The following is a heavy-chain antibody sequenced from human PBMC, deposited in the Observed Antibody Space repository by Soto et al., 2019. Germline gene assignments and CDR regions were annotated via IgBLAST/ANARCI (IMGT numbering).Heavy chain of an antibody. CDR3: ARDQDSDFRGGMDV. J-gene: IGHJ6*01. D-gene: IGHD3-3*01. CDR2: INPNGGGT. CDR1: GYTFTGYY. V-gene: IGHV1-2*02. Sequence: QVQLVQSGAEVKKPGASVKVSCKASGYTFTGYYIHWVRQALGQGFEWMGWINPNGGGTNYAQKFQGRVTMTRDTSISKAYMELRRLRSEDTAVYYCARDQDSDFRGGMDVWGQGTTVAVSS.